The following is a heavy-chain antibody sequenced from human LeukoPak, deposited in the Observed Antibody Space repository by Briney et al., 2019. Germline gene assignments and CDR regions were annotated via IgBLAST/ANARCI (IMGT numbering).Heavy chain of an antibody. CDR2: INHSGST. D-gene: IGHD3-10*01. CDR3: ARRKLYASGSYYKSPIDY. V-gene: IGHV4-34*01. Sequence: KASETLSLTCAVYGGSFSGYYWSWIRQPPGKGLEWIGEINHSGSTNYNPSLKSRVTISVDTSKNQFSLRLNSVTAADTAVYYCARRKLYASGSYYKSPIDYWGQGTLVTVSS. CDR1: GGSFSGYY. J-gene: IGHJ4*02.